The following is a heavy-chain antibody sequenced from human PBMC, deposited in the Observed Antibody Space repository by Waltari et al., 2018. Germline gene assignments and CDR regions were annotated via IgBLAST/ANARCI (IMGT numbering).Heavy chain of an antibody. CDR2: IYYSGST. CDR3: AQGSIAARWFDP. J-gene: IGHJ5*02. D-gene: IGHD6-6*01. Sequence: QVQLQESGPGLVKPSETLSLTCTVSGGSISSHYWSWIRQPPGKGLEWIGYIYYSGSTNDNPSRKSRVTISVDTSKNQFSLKLSSVTAADTAVYYCAQGSIAARWFDPWGQGTLVTVSS. CDR1: GGSISSHY. V-gene: IGHV4-59*11.